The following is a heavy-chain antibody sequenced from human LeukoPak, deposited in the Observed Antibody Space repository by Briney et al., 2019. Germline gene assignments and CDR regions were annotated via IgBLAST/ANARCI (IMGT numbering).Heavy chain of an antibody. V-gene: IGHV1-69*05. J-gene: IGHJ4*02. D-gene: IGHD2-2*02. Sequence: ASVKVSCKASGGTFSSYAISWVRQAPGQGLEWMGGIIPIFGTANYAQKFQGRVTITTDESTSTAYMELSSLRSEDTAVYYCARGDVVVPAAIRHKYYFDYWGQGTLVTVSS. CDR2: IIPIFGTA. CDR3: ARGDVVVPAAIRHKYYFDY. CDR1: GGTFSSYA.